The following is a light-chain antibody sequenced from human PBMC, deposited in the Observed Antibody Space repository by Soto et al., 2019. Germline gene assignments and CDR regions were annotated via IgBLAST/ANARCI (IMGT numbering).Light chain of an antibody. CDR1: SSDVGGYNY. CDR3: SSYTSSSTPYV. Sequence: QSALTQPASVSGSPGQSITISCTGTSSDVGGYNYVSWYQQHPGKAPKLMIYEDSNRPSGVSNRFSGSKSGNTASLTISGLQAEDAADYYCSSYTSSSTPYVFGTGTKVTVL. V-gene: IGLV2-14*01. J-gene: IGLJ1*01. CDR2: EDS.